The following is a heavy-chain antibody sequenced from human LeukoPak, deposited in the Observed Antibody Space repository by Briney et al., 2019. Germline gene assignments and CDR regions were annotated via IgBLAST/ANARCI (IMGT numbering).Heavy chain of an antibody. D-gene: IGHD3-22*01. CDR2: ISAYNGNT. CDR1: GYTFTGYH. CDR3: ARSPSPYYDSSGYNY. J-gene: IGHJ4*02. V-gene: IGHV1-18*04. Sequence: GASVKVSYKASGYTFTGYHMHWVRQAPGQGLEWMGWISAYNGNTNYAQKLQGRVTMTTDTSTSTAYMELRSLRSDDTAVYYCARSPSPYYDSSGYNYWGQGTLVTVSS.